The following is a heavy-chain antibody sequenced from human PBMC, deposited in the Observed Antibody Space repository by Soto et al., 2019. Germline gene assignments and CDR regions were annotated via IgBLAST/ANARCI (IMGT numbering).Heavy chain of an antibody. V-gene: IGHV4-30-4*01. CDR3: ATESGSSYGYFDY. CDR1: GGSVSSGYNY. CDR2: ISGSGST. Sequence: SETLSLTCTVSGGSVSSGYNYWSWIRQSPGKGLEWIGYISGSGSTGYNPSLKNRLTMSVDRSKNQFTLRLTSVTAADTAVYFCATESGSSYGYFDYWGQGTQVTVSS. D-gene: IGHD5-18*01. J-gene: IGHJ4*02.